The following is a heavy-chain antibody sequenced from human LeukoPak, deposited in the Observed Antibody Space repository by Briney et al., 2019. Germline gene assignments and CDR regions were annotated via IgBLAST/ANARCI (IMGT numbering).Heavy chain of an antibody. CDR1: GFTVSSNY. Sequence: GGSLRLSCAASGFTVSSNYMSWVRQAPGKGLEWVSVIYSGGSTYYADSVKGRFTISRDNSKNTLYLQMNSLRAEDTAVYYCASLYYYDSGGRDYWGQGTLVTVSP. D-gene: IGHD3-22*01. V-gene: IGHV3-66*01. J-gene: IGHJ4*02. CDR3: ASLYYYDSGGRDY. CDR2: IYSGGST.